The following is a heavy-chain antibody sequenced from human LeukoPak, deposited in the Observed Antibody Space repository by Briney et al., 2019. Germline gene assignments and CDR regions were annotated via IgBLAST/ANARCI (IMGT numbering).Heavy chain of an antibody. CDR1: GGTFSSYT. D-gene: IGHD3-22*01. CDR3: ARGSAYYYDSSGYYYGYFQH. J-gene: IGHJ1*01. Sequence: PSVNLSCKPSGGTFSSYTISWVRQAPGHGLEWMGRIIPILGIANYAQTFQGRVTITADKSTSTAYMELSSLRSEDTAVYYCARGSAYYYDSSGYYYGYFQHWGQGTLVTVSS. V-gene: IGHV1-69*02. CDR2: IIPILGIA.